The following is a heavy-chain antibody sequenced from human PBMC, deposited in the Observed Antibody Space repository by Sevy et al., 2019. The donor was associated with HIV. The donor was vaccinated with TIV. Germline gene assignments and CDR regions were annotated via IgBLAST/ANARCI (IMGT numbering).Heavy chain of an antibody. Sequence: GGSLRLSCAASGFTFSSYAMSWVRQAPGKGLEWVSAISGSGGSTYYADSVKGRFTISRDNSKNTLYLQINSLRAEDTAVYYCAKDLGYCTNGVCYKSAFDIRGQGTMVTVSS. CDR3: AKDLGYCTNGVCYKSAFDI. J-gene: IGHJ3*02. V-gene: IGHV3-23*01. CDR2: ISGSGGST. D-gene: IGHD2-8*01. CDR1: GFTFSSYA.